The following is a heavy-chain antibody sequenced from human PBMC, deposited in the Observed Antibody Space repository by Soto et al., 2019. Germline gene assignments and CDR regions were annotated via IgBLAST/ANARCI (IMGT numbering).Heavy chain of an antibody. J-gene: IGHJ4*02. CDR1: GFSFRDHS. D-gene: IGHD5-12*01. CDR2: ISSSSENI. V-gene: IGHV3-48*01. CDR3: VKGVATIDKTYYFDY. Sequence: GGSLRLSCVGSGFSFRDHSMNWVRQPPGKGLQWISYISSSSENIYYADSVKGRFTVSRDNAKNMVFLQMNSLRPEDTAVYHCVKGVATIDKTYYFDYWGQGALVTVSS.